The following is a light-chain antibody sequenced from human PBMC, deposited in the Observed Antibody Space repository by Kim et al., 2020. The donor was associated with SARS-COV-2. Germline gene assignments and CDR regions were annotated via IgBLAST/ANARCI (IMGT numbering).Light chain of an antibody. V-gene: IGKV1-5*03. Sequence: ASVGDRVPLTCRSSQTINIWLAWYQQKPGKAPKLLIYKASSLESGVPSRFSGSGSGTEFTLTISSLQPDDFATYYCQQYNTYPWTFGQGTKVDIK. CDR1: QTINIW. CDR2: KAS. CDR3: QQYNTYPWT. J-gene: IGKJ1*01.